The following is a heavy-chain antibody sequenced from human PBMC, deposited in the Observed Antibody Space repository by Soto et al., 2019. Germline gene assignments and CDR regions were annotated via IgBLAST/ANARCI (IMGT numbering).Heavy chain of an antibody. J-gene: IGHJ4*02. D-gene: IGHD4-17*01. V-gene: IGHV1-69*12. CDR3: ARTGGMTTVVTPDY. Sequence: QVQLVQSGAEVKKPGSSVKVSCKASGGTFSSYAISWVRQAPGQGLEWMGGIIPIFGTANYAQKFQGRVTXXAXEXXSTAYMELSSLRSEDTAVYYCARTGGMTTVVTPDYWGQGTLVTVSS. CDR1: GGTFSSYA. CDR2: IIPIFGTA.